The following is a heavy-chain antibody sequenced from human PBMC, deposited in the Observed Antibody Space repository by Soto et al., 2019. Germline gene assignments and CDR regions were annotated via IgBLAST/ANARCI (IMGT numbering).Heavy chain of an antibody. CDR3: ARDSGTVGYDDS. CDR1: GGTFSTYT. D-gene: IGHD3-10*01. V-gene: IGHV1-69*08. CDR2: IIPLLDVT. Sequence: QVQLVQCGAEVKKPGSSVKVSCKASGGTFSTYTINWVRQAPGQGLEWMGRIIPLLDVTNNAQRFQGRVTITADKSMSTVYMELTSLSSQDTAVYYCARDSGTVGYDDSWGQGTLVTVSS. J-gene: IGHJ4*02.